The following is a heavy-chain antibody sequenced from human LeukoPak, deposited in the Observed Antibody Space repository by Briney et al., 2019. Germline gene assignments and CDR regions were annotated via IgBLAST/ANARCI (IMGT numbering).Heavy chain of an antibody. Sequence: ASVKVSCKASGGTFSSYAISWVRQAPGQGLEWMGGIIPIFGTANYAQKFQGRVTITTDESTSTAYMELSSLRSEDTAVYYCERVIYYYDSSGYYYFDYWGQGTLVTVSS. V-gene: IGHV1-69*05. J-gene: IGHJ4*02. D-gene: IGHD3-22*01. CDR3: ERVIYYYDSSGYYYFDY. CDR2: IIPIFGTA. CDR1: GGTFSSYA.